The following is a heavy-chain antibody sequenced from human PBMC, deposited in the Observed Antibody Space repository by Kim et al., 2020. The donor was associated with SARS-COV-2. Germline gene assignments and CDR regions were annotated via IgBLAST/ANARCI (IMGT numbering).Heavy chain of an antibody. J-gene: IGHJ3*01. Sequence: SETLSLTCAVYGGSFTGFYWAWIRQPPGQGLEWIGEIDHSGGTSYNPSLESRVIISLDTSKNQYSLILTSVTAADTAAYFCARMQKETEGRHEEAFDLWGQGTMVTASS. V-gene: IGHV4-34*01. CDR3: ARMQKETEGRHEEAFDL. CDR1: GGSFTGFY. CDR2: IDHSGGT.